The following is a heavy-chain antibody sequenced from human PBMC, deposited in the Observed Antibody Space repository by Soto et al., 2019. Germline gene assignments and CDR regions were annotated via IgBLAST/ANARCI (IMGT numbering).Heavy chain of an antibody. Sequence: QVQLVESGGGVVQPGRSLRLSCAASGFTFSSYAMHWVRQAPGKGLEWVAVISYDGSNKYYADSVKGRFTISRDSSKNTLYLQMNSLRAEDTAVYYCARDWIDCSGGSCNYFPIEYFQHWGQGTLVTVSS. CDR2: ISYDGSNK. D-gene: IGHD2-15*01. CDR1: GFTFSSYA. CDR3: ARDWIDCSGGSCNYFPIEYFQH. V-gene: IGHV3-30-3*01. J-gene: IGHJ1*01.